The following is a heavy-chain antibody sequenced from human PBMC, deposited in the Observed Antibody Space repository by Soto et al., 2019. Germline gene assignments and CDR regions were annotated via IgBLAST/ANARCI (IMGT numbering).Heavy chain of an antibody. V-gene: IGHV4-59*12. Sequence: SSETLSLTCTVAGGSISTFYWTWIRHPPGKVLEWIGYINYSGSTNYNPSLKSRVTISVDTSKNQFSLKLRSVTAADTAVYYCARVGGWVPDYWGQGTLVTVSS. CDR1: GGSISTFY. CDR3: ARVGGWVPDY. J-gene: IGHJ4*02. CDR2: INYSGST. D-gene: IGHD3-16*01.